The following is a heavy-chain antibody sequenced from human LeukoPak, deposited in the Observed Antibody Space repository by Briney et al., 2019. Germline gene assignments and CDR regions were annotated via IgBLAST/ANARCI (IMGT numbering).Heavy chain of an antibody. V-gene: IGHV3-15*01. D-gene: IGHD3-22*01. CDR3: TTDGYYYDSSGYFYIDV. CDR1: GFTFSNAW. Sequence: PGGSLRLSCAASGFTFSNAWMSWVRQAPGKGLEWVGRIKSKTDGGTTDYAAPVKGRFTISGDDSKDTLYLQMNSLKTEDTAVYYCTTDGYYYDSSGYFYIDVWGKGTTVTVSS. J-gene: IGHJ6*03. CDR2: IKSKTDGGTT.